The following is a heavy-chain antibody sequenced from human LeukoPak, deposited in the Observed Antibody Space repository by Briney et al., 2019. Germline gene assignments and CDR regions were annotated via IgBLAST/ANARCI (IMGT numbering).Heavy chain of an antibody. V-gene: IGHV3-9*01. CDR3: AKVEGYCSGGSCYSVYFDY. CDR1: GFTFDDYG. Sequence: PGGSLRLSCAASGFTFDDYGMSWVRQAPGKGLEWVSGISWNSGSIGYADSVKGRFTISRDNAKNSLYLQMNSLRAEDTALYYCAKVEGYCSGGSCYSVYFDYWGQGTLVTVSS. J-gene: IGHJ4*02. CDR2: ISWNSGSI. D-gene: IGHD2-15*01.